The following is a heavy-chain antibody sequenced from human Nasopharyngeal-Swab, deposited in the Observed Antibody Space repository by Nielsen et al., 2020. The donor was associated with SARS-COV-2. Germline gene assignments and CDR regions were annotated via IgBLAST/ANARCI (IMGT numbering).Heavy chain of an antibody. CDR3: ATGFLQTGFDY. Sequence: QTPSLTPAISVDGLSSNNVGWNWIRQAPSRGREWVERTYYGPKWYNHDAPSVKSRVTIKPDTSKNQFSLQMDSVTPEDSAVSYRATGFLQTGFDYWGQGTLVTVSS. CDR2: TYYGPKWYN. V-gene: IGHV6-1*01. CDR1: VDGLSSNNVG. J-gene: IGHJ4*02. D-gene: IGHD3-9*01.